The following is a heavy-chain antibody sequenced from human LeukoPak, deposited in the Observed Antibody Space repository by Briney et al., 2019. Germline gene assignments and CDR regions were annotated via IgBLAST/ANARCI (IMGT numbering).Heavy chain of an antibody. V-gene: IGHV3-30*02. Sequence: PGGSLRLSCAASGFTFSSYGLHWVRQPPGKGLEWVAFIQYDGSNKYYADSVKGRFTISRDNSKNTLYLQMNSLRAEDTTVYYCAKDFGPDCSSTSCYRSGDWFDPWGQGTLVTVSS. CDR3: AKDFGPDCSSTSCYRSGDWFDP. CDR1: GFTFSSYG. D-gene: IGHD2-2*02. J-gene: IGHJ5*02. CDR2: IQYDGSNK.